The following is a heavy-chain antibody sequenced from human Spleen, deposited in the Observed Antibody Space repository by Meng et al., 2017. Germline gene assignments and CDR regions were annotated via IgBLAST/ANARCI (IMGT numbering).Heavy chain of an antibody. J-gene: IGHJ3*02. V-gene: IGHV4-39*07. CDR1: GGSISSSGYY. CDR2: INYSANN. CDR3: ARANYGDYFHDAYDI. D-gene: IGHD4-17*01. Sequence: SETLSLTCTVSGGSISSSGYYWVWIRQPPGQGLEWIGSINYSANNYYNPSLKSRVTTSVDTSKNHFSLRLSSVTAADTAVYYCARANYGDYFHDAYDIWGQGTMVTVSS.